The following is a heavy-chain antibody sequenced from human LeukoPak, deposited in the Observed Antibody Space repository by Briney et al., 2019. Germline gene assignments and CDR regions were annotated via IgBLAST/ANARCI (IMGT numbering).Heavy chain of an antibody. J-gene: IGHJ4*02. CDR3: ARESRCCSSTSCSTCVDFDY. D-gene: IGHD2-2*01. V-gene: IGHV4-34*01. CDR1: GGSFSGYY. CDR2: INHSGST. Sequence: PSETLSLTCAVYGGSFSGYYWSWIRQPPGKGLEWIGEINHSGSTNYSPSLKSRVTISVDTSKNQFSLKLSSVTAADTAVYYCARESRCCSSTSCSTCVDFDYWGQGTLVTVSS.